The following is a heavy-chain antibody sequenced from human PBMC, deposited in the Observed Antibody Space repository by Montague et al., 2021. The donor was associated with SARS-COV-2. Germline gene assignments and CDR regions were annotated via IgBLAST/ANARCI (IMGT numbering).Heavy chain of an antibody. D-gene: IGHD3-9*01. Sequence: CAISGDSVSSKSVAWNWIRQSPSRGLEWLGRTYYRSKWDSDYAESVKRGLVITPDTSKNQVSLQLNSVIPEDTAVYFCASSGITLTGLDAFDIWGQGTMVTVSS. CDR1: GDSVSSKSVA. V-gene: IGHV6-1*01. CDR3: ASSGITLTGLDAFDI. J-gene: IGHJ3*02. CDR2: TYYRSKWDS.